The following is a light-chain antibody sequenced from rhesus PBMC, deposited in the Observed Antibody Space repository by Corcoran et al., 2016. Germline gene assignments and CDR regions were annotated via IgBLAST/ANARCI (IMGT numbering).Light chain of an antibody. CDR2: YAS. Sequence: DIQMTQSPSALSASIGDRVTISCRASQNIYTNVAWYQQKPGKAPKPLIYYASNLESGVPSRFSGSGSGTDFTLTISSLQPEDFAIYYCQQHNSYPPTFGGGTKVEIK. CDR1: QNIYTN. J-gene: IGKJ4*01. V-gene: IGKV1-37*01. CDR3: QQHNSYPPT.